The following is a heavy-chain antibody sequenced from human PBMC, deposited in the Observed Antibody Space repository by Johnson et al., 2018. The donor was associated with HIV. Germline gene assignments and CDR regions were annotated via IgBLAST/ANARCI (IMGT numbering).Heavy chain of an antibody. V-gene: IGHV3-33*08. D-gene: IGHD6-13*01. J-gene: IGHJ3*02. CDR1: GFTFSTYT. CDR2: IWPDGSNR. CDR3: ARECSSTRWTYGFDI. Sequence: QVQLVESGGGVVQPGRSLRLSCAASGFTFSTYTLHWVRLAPGKGLEWVAVIWPDGSNRYYADSVKGRFTISRDNSKNTLYLQMNSLRAEDTAVYHCARECSSTRWTYGFDIWGQGTMVTVSS.